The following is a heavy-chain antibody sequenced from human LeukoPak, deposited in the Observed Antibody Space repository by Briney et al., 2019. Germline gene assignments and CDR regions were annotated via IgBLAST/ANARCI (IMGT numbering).Heavy chain of an antibody. CDR3: ARSTSHNYYDSSGSKKFFDY. J-gene: IGHJ4*02. D-gene: IGHD3-22*01. CDR2: LYDSGNT. V-gene: IGHV4-39*07. Sequence: SETLSLTCTVSGGSISSSRYYWGWIRQPPGKGLEWIASLYDSGNTYENPSLKSRVTISVDTPKNQFSLKVKSVTAADTAVYYCARSTSHNYYDSSGSKKFFDYWGQGTLVTVSS. CDR1: GGSISSSRYY.